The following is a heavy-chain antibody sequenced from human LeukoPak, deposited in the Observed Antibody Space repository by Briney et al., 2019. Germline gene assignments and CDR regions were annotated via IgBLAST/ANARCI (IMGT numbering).Heavy chain of an antibody. V-gene: IGHV3-23*01. Sequence: PGGSLRLSCAASAITFSSYALSWVRQAPGKGLEWVSGIGGSGGSTYYADSVKGRFTISIDNSKNTLYLQMNSLRAEDTAVYYCATSYDSGTYYLPLRYWGQGTLVTVSS. D-gene: IGHD3-10*01. CDR3: ATSYDSGTYYLPLRY. CDR2: IGGSGGST. J-gene: IGHJ4*02. CDR1: AITFSSYA.